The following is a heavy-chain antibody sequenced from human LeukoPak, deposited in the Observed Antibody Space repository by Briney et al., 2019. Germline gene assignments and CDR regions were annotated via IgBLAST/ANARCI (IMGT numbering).Heavy chain of an antibody. Sequence: SETLSLTCTVSGYSISSGYYWGWIRQPPGKGLEWIGSIYHSGSTYYNPSLKSRVTISVDTSKNQFSLKLSSVTAADTAVYYCARSYSSGWYNYFDYWGQGTLVTVSS. CDR3: ARSYSSGWYNYFDY. V-gene: IGHV4-38-2*02. D-gene: IGHD6-19*01. CDR2: IYHSGST. J-gene: IGHJ4*02. CDR1: GYSISSGYY.